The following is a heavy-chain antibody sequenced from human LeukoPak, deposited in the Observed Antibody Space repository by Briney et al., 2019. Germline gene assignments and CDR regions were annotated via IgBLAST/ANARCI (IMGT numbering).Heavy chain of an antibody. Sequence: SSQALSLTCTVSGGSISSGGYYWSWIRQPPGKGLEWIGYIYYSGSTYYNPSLKSRVTISVDTSKNQFSLKLSSVTAADTAVYYCARYSIFGAVRYFDYWGQGTLVTVSS. CDR1: GGSISSGGYY. V-gene: IGHV4-30-4*08. D-gene: IGHD3-3*01. CDR2: IYYSGST. CDR3: ARYSIFGAVRYFDY. J-gene: IGHJ4*02.